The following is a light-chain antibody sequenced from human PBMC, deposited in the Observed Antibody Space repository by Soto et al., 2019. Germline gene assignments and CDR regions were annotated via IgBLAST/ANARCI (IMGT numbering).Light chain of an antibody. CDR3: SSYRSGSTLVV. CDR2: EVS. Sequence: QSALTQPASVSGSPGQSITISCSGTISDVGGYNYVSWYQQYPGKAPKLIIYEVSNRPSRVSKRFSGSKSGNTASLTISGLQAEDESDYYCSSYRSGSTLVVFGGGTKVTVL. CDR1: ISDVGGYNY. V-gene: IGLV2-14*01. J-gene: IGLJ2*01.